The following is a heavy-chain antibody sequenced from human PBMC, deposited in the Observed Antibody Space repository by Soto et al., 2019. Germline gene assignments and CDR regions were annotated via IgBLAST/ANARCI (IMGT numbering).Heavy chain of an antibody. CDR1: GYSFTSYW. CDR2: IDPSDSYT. CDR3: AGSSIVGATTGYYYGMDV. D-gene: IGHD1-26*01. Sequence: PGESLKISCNGSGYSFTSYWISWVRQMPGKGLEWMGRIDPSDSYTNYSPSFQGHVTISADKSISTAYLQWSSLKASDTAMYYCAGSSIVGATTGYYYGMDVWGQGTTVTVSS. J-gene: IGHJ6*02. V-gene: IGHV5-10-1*01.